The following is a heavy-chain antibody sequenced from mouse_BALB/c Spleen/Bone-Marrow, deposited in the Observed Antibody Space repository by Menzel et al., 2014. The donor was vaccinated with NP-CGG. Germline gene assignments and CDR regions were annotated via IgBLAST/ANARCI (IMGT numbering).Heavy chain of an antibody. CDR2: INPSSGYT. CDR3: AREVYGSWFAY. J-gene: IGHJ3*01. Sequence: VQLQQSGAELARPGASVKMSCKASGYTFAYYTVHWVKQRPGQGLEWIGYINPSSGYTNYNQKFKDKATLTTDKSSSTAYMQLSSLTSEDFAAYYCAREVYGSWFAYWGQGTLVTVSA. CDR1: GYTFAYYT. V-gene: IGHV1-4*01. D-gene: IGHD2-2*01.